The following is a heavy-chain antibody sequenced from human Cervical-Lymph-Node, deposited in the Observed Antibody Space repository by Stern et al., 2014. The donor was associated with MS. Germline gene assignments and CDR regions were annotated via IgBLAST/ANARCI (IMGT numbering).Heavy chain of an antibody. CDR1: GFTFSSYG. CDR3: AKGGGSDWYYVY. V-gene: IGHV3-30*18. Sequence: VQLVESGGGVVQPGRSLRLSCAASGFTFSSYGMHWVRQAPGKGLEWVAVISYDGSNKYYADSVKGRFTISRDNSKNTLYLQMNSLRAEDTAVYYCAKGGGSDWYYVYWGQGTLVTVSS. CDR2: ISYDGSNK. D-gene: IGHD6-19*01. J-gene: IGHJ4*02.